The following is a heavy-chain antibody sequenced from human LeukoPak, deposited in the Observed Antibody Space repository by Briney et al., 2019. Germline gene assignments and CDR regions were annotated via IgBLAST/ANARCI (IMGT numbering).Heavy chain of an antibody. CDR3: ARETAYLGFCSSTSCYHAFDI. D-gene: IGHD2-2*01. Sequence: PSETLSLTCTVSGASISNYYWSWIRQSPGKGLEWIGHIYHSGSTNYNPSLKSRVAILQDTSKNQISLILSSVTAADTAVYYCARETAYLGFCSSTSCYHAFDIWGQGTMVTVSS. J-gene: IGHJ3*02. CDR1: GASISNYY. V-gene: IGHV4-59*01. CDR2: IYHSGST.